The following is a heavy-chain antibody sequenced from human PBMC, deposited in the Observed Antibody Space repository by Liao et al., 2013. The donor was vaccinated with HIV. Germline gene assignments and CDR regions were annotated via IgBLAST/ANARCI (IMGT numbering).Heavy chain of an antibody. J-gene: IGHJ4*02. V-gene: IGHV4-61*02. CDR2: IYAGRTT. Sequence: QVQLQESGPGLLKPSQTLYLTCRVSGVSISSGSSFWAWVRQPAGKALQWIGRIYAGRTTNYNPSLRSRVTISADTSKNQFSLRLTSVSAADTAVYYCARDDWGIPNYFDHWGQGTLVTVSS. CDR3: ARDDWGIPNYFDH. CDR1: GVSISSGSSF. D-gene: IGHD3-16*01.